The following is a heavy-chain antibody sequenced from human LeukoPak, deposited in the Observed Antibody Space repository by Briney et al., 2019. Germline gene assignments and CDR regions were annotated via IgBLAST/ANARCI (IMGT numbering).Heavy chain of an antibody. J-gene: IGHJ6*02. CDR1: GFTVSSDL. Sequence: GGSLRLSCVVSGFTVSSDLMNWARQAPGKGLEWVASINHNGNVNYYVDSVKGRFTISRDNAKNSLYLQMSNLRAEDTAVYFCARGGGLDVWGQGATVTVSS. CDR2: INHNGNVN. CDR3: ARGGGLDV. V-gene: IGHV3-7*03. D-gene: IGHD3-16*01.